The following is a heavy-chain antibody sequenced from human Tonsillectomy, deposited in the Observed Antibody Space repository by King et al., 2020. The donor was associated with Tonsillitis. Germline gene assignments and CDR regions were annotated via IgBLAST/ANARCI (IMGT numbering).Heavy chain of an antibody. Sequence: VQLVQSGGGVVQPGRSLRLSCVASRSIFSRYAMHWVRQAPGKGLEGGAVISNHGNYIYYGDSVKGRFTISRDNSRNMLFLQMNSLRDDDTAVYYCAGELGSDAFDSWGQGTMVTVSS. V-gene: IGHV3-30-3*01. CDR2: ISNHGNYI. J-gene: IGHJ3*02. D-gene: IGHD1-26*01. CDR3: AGELGSDAFDS. CDR1: RSIFSRYA.